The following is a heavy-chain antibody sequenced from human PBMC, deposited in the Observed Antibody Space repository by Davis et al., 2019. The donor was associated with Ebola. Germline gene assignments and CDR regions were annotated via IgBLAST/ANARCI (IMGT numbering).Heavy chain of an antibody. CDR1: GGSISSTNW. D-gene: IGHD3-22*01. Sequence: SETLSHTCTVSGGSISSTNWWSWVRQPPGKGLEWIGEIYHSGSTNYNPSLKSRVTISVDKSKNQFSLKLSSLTAADTAMYYCARDLYDSSGYMTYFDSWGQGTLVTVSS. CDR2: IYHSGST. CDR3: ARDLYDSSGYMTYFDS. V-gene: IGHV4-4*02. J-gene: IGHJ4*02.